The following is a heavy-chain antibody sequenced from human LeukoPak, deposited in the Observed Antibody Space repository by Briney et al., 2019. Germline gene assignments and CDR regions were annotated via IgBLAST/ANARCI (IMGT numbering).Heavy chain of an antibody. CDR2: INPNSGDT. CDR1: GYTFTGYY. V-gene: IGHV1-2*02. CDR3: ARGGKSELGTCDH. J-gene: IGHJ4*02. D-gene: IGHD7-27*01. Sequence: ASVKVSCKTSGYTFTGYYMQWVRQAPGQGLEWMGWINPNSGDTNYAQKFQGRVTMTRDTSISSVYSELSSLRLDDTAVYYCARGGKSELGTCDHWGQGTLVTVSS.